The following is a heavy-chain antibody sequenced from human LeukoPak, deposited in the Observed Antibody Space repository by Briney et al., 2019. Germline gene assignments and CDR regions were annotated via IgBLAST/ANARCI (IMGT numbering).Heavy chain of an antibody. D-gene: IGHD2-2*01. CDR1: GYSFISYG. V-gene: IGHV1-18*01. CDR3: ARSGFTVVPIANYHDGMDV. CDR2: ISGNSGNT. J-gene: IGHJ6*02. Sequence: ASVKVSCKCSGYSFISYGINWVRQAPGRGLEWMGWISGNSGNTKYADKFQGRVTMTTDTSTETVYMELRSLRSDDTAVYYCARSGFTVVPIANYHDGMDVWGHGTTVTVSS.